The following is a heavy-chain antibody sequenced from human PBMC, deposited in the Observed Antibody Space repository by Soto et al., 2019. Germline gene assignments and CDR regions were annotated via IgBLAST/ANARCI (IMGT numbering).Heavy chain of an antibody. D-gene: IGHD1-1*01. J-gene: IGHJ4*02. CDR3: ARDVLEGPLGY. CDR2: ISSSSSTI. V-gene: IGHV3-48*02. CDR1: GFTFSSYS. Sequence: EVQLVESGGGLVQPGGSLRLSCAASGFTFSSYSMNWVRQAPGKGLEWVSYISSSSSTIYYADSGKGRFTISRDNAKNSLYLQMNSLSDEDTAVYYCARDVLEGPLGYWGQGTLVTVSS.